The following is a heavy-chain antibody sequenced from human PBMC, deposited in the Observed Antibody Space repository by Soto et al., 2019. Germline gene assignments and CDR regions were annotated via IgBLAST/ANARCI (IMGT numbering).Heavy chain of an antibody. CDR3: AKDTYSSSWYF. CDR1: GFTFINYA. D-gene: IGHD6-13*01. J-gene: IGHJ4*02. CDR2: ISNRGSDT. V-gene: IGHV3-23*01. Sequence: GGSLRLSCAGSGFTFINYAMTWVRQAPGKGLEWVSSISNRGSDTYYVDSVKGRFTISRDNSKNTLYLQMNSLRAEDTAVYYCAKDTYSSSWYFWGQGTLVPVSS.